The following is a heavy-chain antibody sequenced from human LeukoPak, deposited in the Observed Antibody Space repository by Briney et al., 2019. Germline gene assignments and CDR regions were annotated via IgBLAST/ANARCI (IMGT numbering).Heavy chain of an antibody. V-gene: IGHV3-11*03. CDR1: GFTFSDYY. CDR3: ARISGSYVFDY. J-gene: IGHJ4*02. Sequence: PGGSLRLSCAASGFTFSDYYMSWIRQAPGKGLEWFSYISSSTYTNYVDSVKGRFTISRDNAKNSMYLQMNSLRAEDTAVYYCARISGSYVFDYWGQGTLVTVSS. CDR2: ISSSTYT. D-gene: IGHD1-26*01.